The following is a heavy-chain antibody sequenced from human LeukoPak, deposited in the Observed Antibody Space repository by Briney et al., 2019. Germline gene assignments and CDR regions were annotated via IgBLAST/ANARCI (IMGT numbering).Heavy chain of an antibody. CDR3: ARHSGIAVAGADFDY. D-gene: IGHD6-19*01. V-gene: IGHV4-59*08. CDR2: IYYSGST. CDR1: GGSISSYY. Sequence: PSETLSLTCTVSGGSISSYYWSWIRQPPGKGLEWIGYIYYSGSTNYNPSFKSRVTISVDTSKNQFSLKLSSVTAADTAVYYCARHSGIAVAGADFDYWGQGTLVTVSS. J-gene: IGHJ4*02.